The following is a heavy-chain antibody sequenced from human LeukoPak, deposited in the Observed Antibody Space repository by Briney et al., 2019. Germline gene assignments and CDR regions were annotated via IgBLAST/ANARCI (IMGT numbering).Heavy chain of an antibody. CDR2: IYRVGST. Sequence: GGSLRLSCVASGFAFSSFAMSWFRQAPGKGLEWVSIIYRVGSTYYADSVKGRFTISRDNSKNTLFLQMNSLRAEDTAVYYCARIYSGYDSHFDYWGQGTLVTVSS. CDR3: ARIYSGYDSHFDY. V-gene: IGHV3-53*01. D-gene: IGHD5-12*01. J-gene: IGHJ4*02. CDR1: GFAFSSFA.